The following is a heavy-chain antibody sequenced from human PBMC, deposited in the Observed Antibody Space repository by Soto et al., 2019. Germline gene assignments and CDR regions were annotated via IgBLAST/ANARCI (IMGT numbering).Heavy chain of an antibody. CDR1: GFTFSSYS. CDR2: MSSSSSTI. J-gene: IGHJ5*02. V-gene: IGHV3-48*02. CDR3: AREGSTLNWFDP. Sequence: EVQLVESGGGLVQPGGSLRLSCAASGFTFSSYSMNWVRQAPGKGLEWVSYMSSSSSTIYYADSVKGRFTISRDNAKNALYLQMNSLRDEDTAVYYCAREGSTLNWFDPWGQGTLVTVSS.